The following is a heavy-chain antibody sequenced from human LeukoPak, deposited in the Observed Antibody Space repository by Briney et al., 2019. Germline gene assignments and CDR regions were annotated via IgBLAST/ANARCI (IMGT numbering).Heavy chain of an antibody. CDR1: GYTFTSYG. J-gene: IGHJ5*02. D-gene: IGHD3-22*01. V-gene: IGHV1-18*01. CDR3: ARDGGYYYDSSGYLPWFDP. Sequence: ASVTVSCTASGYTFTSYGISWVRQAPGQGLEWMGWISAYNGNTNYAQKLQGRVTMTTDTSTSTAYMELRSLRSDDTAVYYCARDGGYYYDSSGYLPWFDPWGQGTLVTVSS. CDR2: ISAYNGNT.